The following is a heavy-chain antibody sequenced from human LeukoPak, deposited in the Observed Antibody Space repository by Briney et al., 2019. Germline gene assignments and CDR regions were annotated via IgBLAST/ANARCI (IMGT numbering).Heavy chain of an antibody. J-gene: IGHJ4*02. V-gene: IGHV5-51*01. CDR3: ARPSSPDMLLPHY. D-gene: IGHD3-22*01. CDR2: IYPGDSDT. Sequence: GESLKISCKGSGYSFTNYWIGWVRQMPGKGLEWMGVIYPGDSDTRYSPSFQGQVTISADKSISTAFLRWSSLKASDTAMYYCARPSSPDMLLPHYWGQGTLVTVSS. CDR1: GYSFTNYW.